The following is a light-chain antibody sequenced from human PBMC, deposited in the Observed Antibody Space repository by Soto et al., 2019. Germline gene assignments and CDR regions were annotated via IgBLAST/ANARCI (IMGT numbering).Light chain of an antibody. V-gene: IGKV3-20*01. CDR3: QLFGSSPPWT. CDR2: GAS. CDR1: QSVSSSY. Sequence: EIVLTQSPGTLSLSPGERATLSCRASQSVSSSYLAWYQQKPGQAPRLLIYGASNRATGIPDRFSGSGSGTDFTLTISRLEPEDFAVYYCQLFGSSPPWTFGQGSKVEIK. J-gene: IGKJ1*01.